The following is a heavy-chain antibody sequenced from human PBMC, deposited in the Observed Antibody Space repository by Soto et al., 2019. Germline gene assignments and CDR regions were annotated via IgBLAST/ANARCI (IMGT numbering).Heavy chain of an antibody. CDR2: VSGGCGST. V-gene: IGHV3-23*01. CDR1: GFTFSSYA. Sequence: TGGSLRLSCAASGFTFSSYAMSWVRQAPGKGLEWVSAVSGGCGSTYYADSVKGRFTISRDNSKNTLYLQMNSLRAEDTAVYYCAKDSGGWLVPGGYYFDYWGQGTLVTVSS. CDR3: AKDSGGWLVPGGYYFDY. J-gene: IGHJ4*02. D-gene: IGHD6-19*01.